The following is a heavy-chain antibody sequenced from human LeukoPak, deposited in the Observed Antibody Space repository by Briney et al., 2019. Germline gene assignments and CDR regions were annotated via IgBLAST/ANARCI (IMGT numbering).Heavy chain of an antibody. CDR3: AREDGDCSSTRCYRAFDI. CDR1: GGSISSSSYY. D-gene: IGHD2-2*02. Sequence: SETLSLTCTVSGGSISSSSYYWGWIRQPPGKGLEWIGSIYYSGSTYYNPSLKSRVTISVDTSKNQFSLKLSSVTAADTAVYYCAREDGDCSSTRCYRAFDIWGQGTMVTVSS. J-gene: IGHJ3*02. V-gene: IGHV4-39*07. CDR2: IYYSGST.